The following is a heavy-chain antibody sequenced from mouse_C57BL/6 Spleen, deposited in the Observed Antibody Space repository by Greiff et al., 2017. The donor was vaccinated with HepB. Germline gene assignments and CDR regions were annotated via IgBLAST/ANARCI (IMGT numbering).Heavy chain of an antibody. Sequence: EVMLVESGGGLVKPGGSLKLSCAASGFTFSSYTMSWVRQTPEKRLEWVATISGGGGNTYYPDSVKGRFTISRDNAKNTLYLQMSSLRSEDTALYYCARPPDYYSNYWYFDVWGTGTTVTVSS. CDR2: ISGGGGNT. D-gene: IGHD2-5*01. V-gene: IGHV5-9*01. CDR3: ARPPDYYSNYWYFDV. CDR1: GFTFSSYT. J-gene: IGHJ1*03.